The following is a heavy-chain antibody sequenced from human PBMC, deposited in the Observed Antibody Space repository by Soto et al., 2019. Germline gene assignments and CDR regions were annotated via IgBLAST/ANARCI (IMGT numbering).Heavy chain of an antibody. CDR1: GGSISSSSYH. CDR2: IYYSGST. CDR3: ARSHANYDFWSGYYYYGMDV. Sequence: PSETLSLTCTVSGGSISSSSYHWGWIRQPPGKGLEWIGSIYYSGSTYHNPSLKSRVTISVDTSKNQFSLKLSSVTAADTAVYYCARSHANYDFWSGYYYYGMDVWGQGTTVTVSS. V-gene: IGHV4-39*01. J-gene: IGHJ6*02. D-gene: IGHD3-3*01.